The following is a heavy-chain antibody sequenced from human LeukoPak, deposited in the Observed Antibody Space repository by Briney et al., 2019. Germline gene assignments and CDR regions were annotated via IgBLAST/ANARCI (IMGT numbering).Heavy chain of an antibody. D-gene: IGHD1-26*01. CDR2: IYPGDSDT. Sequence: GESLKISCKASEYSFTDYWIGWVRQMPGKGLEWMGIIYPGDSDTRYSPSFQGQVTISTDKSISTAYLQWSSLKASDTAMYYCARLAIVGATYDAFDIWGQGTMVTVSS. CDR1: EYSFTDYW. CDR3: ARLAIVGATYDAFDI. V-gene: IGHV5-51*01. J-gene: IGHJ3*02.